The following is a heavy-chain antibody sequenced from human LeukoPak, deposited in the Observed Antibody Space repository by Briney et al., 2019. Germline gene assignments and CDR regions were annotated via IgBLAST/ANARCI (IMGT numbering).Heavy chain of an antibody. J-gene: IGHJ6*02. CDR1: GYTFTSYG. D-gene: IGHD1-14*01. CDR2: ISAYNGNT. V-gene: IGHV1-18*01. Sequence: GASVKVSCKASGYTFTSYGISWVRQAPGQGLEWMGWISAYNGNTNYAQKLQGRVTMTTDTSTSTAYMELRSLRSDDTAVYHCARGTGVLYYYGMDVWGQGTTVTVSS. CDR3: ARGTGVLYYYGMDV.